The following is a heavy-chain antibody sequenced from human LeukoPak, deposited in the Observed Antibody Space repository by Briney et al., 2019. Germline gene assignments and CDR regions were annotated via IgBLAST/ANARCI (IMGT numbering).Heavy chain of an antibody. CDR1: GFTINDYG. V-gene: IGHV3-48*01. Sequence: QSGGPLRLSCAFSGFTINDYGVNWVRRAPGKGLEWLSHTSVNGAVTTYADSVKGRFTISSDTAKNSLYLQLNSLTVGDTAMYYCARDRDGDEDFDYWGRGTLVTVSS. J-gene: IGHJ4*02. CDR2: TSVNGAVT. CDR3: ARDRDGDEDFDY. D-gene: IGHD4-17*01.